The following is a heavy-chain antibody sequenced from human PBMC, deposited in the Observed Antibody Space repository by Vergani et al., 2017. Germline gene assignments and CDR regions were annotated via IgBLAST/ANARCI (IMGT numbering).Heavy chain of an antibody. CDR3: ARNKAAAAPDWYFDL. Sequence: QVQLVQSGAEVKKPGSSVKVSCKASGGTFSTYAISWVRQAPGQGLEWMGGIIPILGTANYAQNFQGRVTITADGSTSTAYMELSSLRAEDTAVYYCARNKAAAAPDWYFDLWGRGTLVTVSS. D-gene: IGHD6-13*01. CDR1: GGTFSTYA. CDR2: IIPILGTA. V-gene: IGHV1-69*01. J-gene: IGHJ2*01.